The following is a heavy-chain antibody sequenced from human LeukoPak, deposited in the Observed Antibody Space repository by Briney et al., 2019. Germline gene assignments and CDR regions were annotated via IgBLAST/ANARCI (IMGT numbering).Heavy chain of an antibody. D-gene: IGHD1-26*01. J-gene: IGHJ6*02. CDR3: ATRGAPGYYYGMDV. CDR2: VSSGSTT. Sequence: GGSLRLSCAASGFTVSSNYMSWVRQAPGKGLEWVSIVSSGSTTSYADSVKGRFTISRDNSRNTLYLQMNSLRAEDTAVYYCATRGAPGYYYGMDVWGQGTTVTVSS. V-gene: IGHV3-66*01. CDR1: GFTVSSNY.